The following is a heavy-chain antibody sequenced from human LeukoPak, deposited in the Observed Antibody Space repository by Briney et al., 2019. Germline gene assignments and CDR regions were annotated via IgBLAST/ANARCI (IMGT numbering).Heavy chain of an antibody. CDR1: GFTFDDYA. Sequence: GGSLRLSCAASGFTFDDYAMHWVRQAPGKGLEWVSGISWNSGSIGYADSVKGRFTISRDNAKNSLYLQMNSLRAEDTALYYCAKDTLYYYGSENYYYYYGMDVWGQGTTVTVSS. V-gene: IGHV3-9*01. D-gene: IGHD3-10*01. J-gene: IGHJ6*02. CDR2: ISWNSGSI. CDR3: AKDTLYYYGSENYYYYYGMDV.